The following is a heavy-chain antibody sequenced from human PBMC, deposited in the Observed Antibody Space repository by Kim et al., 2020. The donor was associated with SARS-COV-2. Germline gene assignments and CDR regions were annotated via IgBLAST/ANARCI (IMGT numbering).Heavy chain of an antibody. CDR2: IKEDGSKK. CDR3: ARDAGYGLFDL. D-gene: IGHD3-10*01. CDR1: GFTFRSYW. J-gene: IGHJ4*02. V-gene: IGHV3-7*03. Sequence: GGSLRLSCAASGFTFRSYWMTWVRQAPGKGLEWVAIIKEDGSKKYYVDSVSDRFTISRDNAKNSLFLQMNSLRAEDTGVYYCARDAGYGLFDLWGQGTLVTVSS.